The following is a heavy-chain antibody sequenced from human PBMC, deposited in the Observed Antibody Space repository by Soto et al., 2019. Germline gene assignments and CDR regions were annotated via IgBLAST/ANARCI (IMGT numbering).Heavy chain of an antibody. CDR3: ARGMVRGVIIAHYNWFDP. CDR1: Y. CDR2: IYYSGST. D-gene: IGHD3-10*01. J-gene: IGHJ5*02. V-gene: IGHV4-30-4*01. Sequence: YWSWIRQPPGKGLEWIGYIYYSGSTYYNPSLKSRVTISVDTSKNQFSLKLSSVTAADTAVYYCARGMVRGVIIAHYNWFDPWGQGTLVTVSS.